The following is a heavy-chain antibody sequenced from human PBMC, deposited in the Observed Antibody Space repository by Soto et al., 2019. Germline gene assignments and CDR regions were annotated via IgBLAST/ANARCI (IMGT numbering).Heavy chain of an antibody. Sequence: ASVKVSCKVSGDTLTEFSMHWVRQAPGKGLEWMGGFDPEDGGTIYAQKFQGRVTMTEDTSTDTAYMELSSLRSEDTAVYYCATGSRGAISFGGVIVAQAFDIWGQGTMVTVSS. V-gene: IGHV1-24*01. D-gene: IGHD3-16*02. CDR3: ATGSRGAISFGGVIVAQAFDI. CDR1: GDTLTEFS. J-gene: IGHJ3*02. CDR2: FDPEDGGT.